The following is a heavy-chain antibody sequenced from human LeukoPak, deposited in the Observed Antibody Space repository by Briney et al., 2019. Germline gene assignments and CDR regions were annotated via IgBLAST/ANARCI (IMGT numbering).Heavy chain of an antibody. V-gene: IGHV6-1*01. Sequence: SQTLSLTSAISGDSVSSDITAWNWIRQSPARGLEWLGRTYYNSSRSNDYAVSVESRITINPDPTRNQFSLPLKSVTPEDTAVYYCARGYMKSGFDYWGQGTLVTVSS. D-gene: IGHD1-1*01. CDR1: GDSVSSDITA. J-gene: IGHJ4*02. CDR3: ARGYMKSGFDY. CDR2: TYYNSSRSN.